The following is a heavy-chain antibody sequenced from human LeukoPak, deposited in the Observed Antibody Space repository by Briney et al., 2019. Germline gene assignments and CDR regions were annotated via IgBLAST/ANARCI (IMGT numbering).Heavy chain of an antibody. Sequence: SQTLSLTCIVSGGSTSSGRYYRSSIRQPAGKGLGWIGRIYTSGSTNYNPSLKSRVTISVDTSKNQFSLKLSSVTAADTAVYYCARAVITMIVPSGDWFDPWGQGTLVTVSS. CDR2: IYTSGST. CDR3: ARAVITMIVPSGDWFDP. CDR1: GGSTSSGRYY. J-gene: IGHJ5*02. D-gene: IGHD3-22*01. V-gene: IGHV4-61*02.